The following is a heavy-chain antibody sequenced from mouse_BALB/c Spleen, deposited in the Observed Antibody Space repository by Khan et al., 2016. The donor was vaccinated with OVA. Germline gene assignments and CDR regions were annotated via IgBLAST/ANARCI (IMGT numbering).Heavy chain of an antibody. D-gene: IGHD1-1*01. V-gene: IGHV3-5*02. Sequence: EVQLKESGPGLVKPSQTVSLTCTVTGISITSGNYRWSWIRQFPGNKLEWIGNIYYSGTVTYNPSLTSRTTITRDTSKNQFLLEMNSLTAEDTATYYGARDYGSLYWYFDVWGAGTTVTVSS. CDR2: IYYSGTV. J-gene: IGHJ1*01. CDR1: GISITSGNYR. CDR3: ARDYGSLYWYFDV.